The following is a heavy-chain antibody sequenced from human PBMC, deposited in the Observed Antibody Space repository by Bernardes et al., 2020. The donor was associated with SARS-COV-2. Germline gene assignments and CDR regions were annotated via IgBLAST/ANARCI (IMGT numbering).Heavy chain of an antibody. CDR1: GFTFSNYY. CDR2: ISSDGGRT. CDR3: ARLIGYYYGSGISPFDY. Sequence: GGSLRLSCVVSGFTFSNYYMHWVRQAPGKGLEYVSVISSDGGRTYYADSVKGRFTISRDNSKNTLSLQMGGLRPEDTAMYYCARLIGYYYGSGISPFDYWGQGTLVTVSS. D-gene: IGHD3-10*01. J-gene: IGHJ4*02. V-gene: IGHV3-64*02.